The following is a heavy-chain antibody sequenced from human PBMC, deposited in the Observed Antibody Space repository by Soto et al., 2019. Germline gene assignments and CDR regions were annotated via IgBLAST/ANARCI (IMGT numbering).Heavy chain of an antibody. J-gene: IGHJ6*02. D-gene: IGHD4-17*01. Sequence: GGSLRLSCAASGFTFSSYAMSWVRQAPGKGLEWVSAISGSGGSTYYADSVKGRFTISRDNSKNTLYLQMNSLRAEDTAVYYCAKSRQDGYGGNSRTWDYYYYYGMDVWGQGTTVTVSS. CDR3: AKSRQDGYGGNSRTWDYYYYYGMDV. CDR1: GFTFSSYA. CDR2: ISGSGGST. V-gene: IGHV3-23*01.